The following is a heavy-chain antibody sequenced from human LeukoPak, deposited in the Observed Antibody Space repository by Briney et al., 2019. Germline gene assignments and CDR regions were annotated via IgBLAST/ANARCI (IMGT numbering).Heavy chain of an antibody. CDR1: GGTFSSYA. V-gene: IGHV1-69*13. D-gene: IGHD6-6*01. CDR3: ASMVAARGGGELDY. J-gene: IGHJ4*02. CDR2: IIPIFGTA. Sequence: ASVKVSCKASGGTFSSYAISWVRQAPGQGLEWMGGIIPIFGTANYAQKFQGRVTITADESTSTAYMELSSLRSEDTAVYYCASMVAARGGGELDYWGQGTLVTVSS.